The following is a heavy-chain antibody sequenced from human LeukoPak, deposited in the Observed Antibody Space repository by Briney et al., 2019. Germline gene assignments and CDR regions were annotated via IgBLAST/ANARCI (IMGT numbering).Heavy chain of an antibody. J-gene: IGHJ4*02. Sequence: SETLPLTCTVSGGSISSYYWSWIRQPPGKGLEWIGYIYYSGSTNYNPSLKSRVTISVDTSKNQFSLKLSSVTAADTAVYYCARASVEMATIFDYWGQGTLVTVSS. CDR2: IYYSGST. CDR1: GGSISSYY. CDR3: ARASVEMATIFDY. V-gene: IGHV4-59*01. D-gene: IGHD5-24*01.